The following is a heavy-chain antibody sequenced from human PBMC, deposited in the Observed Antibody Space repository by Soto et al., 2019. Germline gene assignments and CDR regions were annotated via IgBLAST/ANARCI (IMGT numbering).Heavy chain of an antibody. CDR2: ISGSGATT. J-gene: IGHJ5*02. Sequence: PGGSLRLSCVASGFNFNSYAMSWVRQAPGKGLEWVSGISGSGATTHYADSVKGRFTISRDNSRNTLYLQMNSLRAEDTAVYYCARRSSSWYSNWFDPWGQGT. V-gene: IGHV3-23*01. CDR1: GFNFNSYA. D-gene: IGHD6-13*01. CDR3: ARRSSSWYSNWFDP.